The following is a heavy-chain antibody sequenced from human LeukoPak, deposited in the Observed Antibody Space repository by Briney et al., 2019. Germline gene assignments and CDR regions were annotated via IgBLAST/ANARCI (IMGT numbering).Heavy chain of an antibody. CDR1: GFTFSSYW. Sequence: GGSLRLSCAASGFTFSSYWMSWVRQAPGKGLEWVANIKQDGSQKYYVDSVKGRFSISRDNAKNTLYLQMNSLRAEDTAVYYCARGARVQTFDYWGQGTLVTVSS. CDR2: IKQDGSQK. J-gene: IGHJ4*02. V-gene: IGHV3-7*01. CDR3: ARGARVQTFDY.